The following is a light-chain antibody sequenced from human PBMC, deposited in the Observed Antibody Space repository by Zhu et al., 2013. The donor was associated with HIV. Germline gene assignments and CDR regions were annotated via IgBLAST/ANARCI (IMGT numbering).Light chain of an antibody. Sequence: EIVLTQSPGTLSLSPGERATLSCRASQSVSSTLAWYQHKPGQAPRLLIYGASSRATGIPDRFSGSGSGTDFTLTISRLEPEDFAVYYCQHYGTSPSTFGQGTKLEIK. J-gene: IGKJ2*02. CDR3: QHYGTSPST. CDR1: QSVSST. V-gene: IGKV3-20*01. CDR2: GAS.